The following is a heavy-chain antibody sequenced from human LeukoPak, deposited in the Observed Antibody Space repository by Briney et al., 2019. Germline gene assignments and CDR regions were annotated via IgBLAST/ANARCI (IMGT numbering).Heavy chain of an antibody. D-gene: IGHD1-1*01. CDR3: ARSLKWNLVGFDY. CDR2: ISGSGGST. Sequence: PGGSLRLSCSASGFTFSNYAMSWVRQAPGKGLEWVSVISGSGGSTFYSDSVKGRFTVSRDNSKNTLYLQMSSLRGEDTAVYYCARSLKWNLVGFDYWGQGTLVTVSS. CDR1: GFTFSNYA. J-gene: IGHJ4*02. V-gene: IGHV3-23*01.